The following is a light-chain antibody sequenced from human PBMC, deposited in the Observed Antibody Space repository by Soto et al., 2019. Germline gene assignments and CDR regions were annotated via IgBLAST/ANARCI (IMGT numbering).Light chain of an antibody. J-gene: IGLJ1*01. CDR2: DAY. Sequence: QSALTQPASVSGSPGQSITISCIGTRSDIGGYNYVSWHQQPPGKAPKHMIYDAYERPLGVTNRFSGSKSSNTASLTISGPQNEDKADYYYSPYTDNTSYIFASGTKVTVL. CDR1: RSDIGGYNY. CDR3: SPYTDNTSYI. V-gene: IGLV2-14*03.